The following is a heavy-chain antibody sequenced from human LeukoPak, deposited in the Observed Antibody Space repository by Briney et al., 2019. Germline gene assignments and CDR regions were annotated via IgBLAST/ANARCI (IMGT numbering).Heavy chain of an antibody. D-gene: IGHD2-2*01. V-gene: IGHV1-69*04. CDR3: ARGPAAMGYYYYGMDV. J-gene: IGHJ6*02. CDR1: GGTFSSYA. CDR2: IIPIFGIA. Sequence: SVKVSCKASGGTFSSYAISWVRQAPGQGLEWMGRIIPIFGIANYAQKFQGRVTITADKSTSTAYMELNSLRSEDTAVYYCARGPAAMGYYYYGMDVWGQGTTVTVSS.